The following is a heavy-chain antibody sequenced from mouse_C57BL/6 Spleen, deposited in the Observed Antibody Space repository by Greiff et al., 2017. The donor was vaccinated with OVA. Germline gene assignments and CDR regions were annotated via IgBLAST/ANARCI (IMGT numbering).Heavy chain of an antibody. CDR2: ISSGSSTI. J-gene: IGHJ4*01. V-gene: IGHV5-17*01. D-gene: IGHD1-1*01. CDR1: GFTFSDYG. CDR3: ARILVYYYGSSYAMDY. Sequence: EVQVVESGGGLVKPGGSLKLSCAASGFTFSDYGMHWVRQAPEKGLEWVAYISSGSSTIYYADTVKGRFTISRDNAKNTLFLQMTSLRSEDTAMYYCARILVYYYGSSYAMDYWGQGTSVTVSS.